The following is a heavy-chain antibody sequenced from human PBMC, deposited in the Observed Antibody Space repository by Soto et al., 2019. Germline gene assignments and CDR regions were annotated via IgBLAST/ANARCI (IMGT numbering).Heavy chain of an antibody. V-gene: IGHV1-2*04. CDR1: GYTFTGYY. Sequence: GASVKVSCKASGYTFTGYYMHWVRQAPGQGLEWMGWINPNSGGTNYAQKFQGWVTMTRDTSISTAYMELSRLRSDDTAVYYCARDIEAAAGTWPYCYYGMDVWGQGTTVTVSS. CDR3: ARDIEAAAGTWPYCYYGMDV. J-gene: IGHJ6*02. D-gene: IGHD6-13*01. CDR2: INPNSGGT.